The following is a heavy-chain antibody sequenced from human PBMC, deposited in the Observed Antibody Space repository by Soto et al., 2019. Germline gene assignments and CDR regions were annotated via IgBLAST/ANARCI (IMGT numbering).Heavy chain of an antibody. CDR2: ISRSGDIT. V-gene: IGHV3-23*01. CDR1: GSTFSAFC. CDR3: AKGGFWVHYGLDV. J-gene: IGHJ6*02. Sequence: EVQLLESGGGLVQPGGSLRLSCAASGSTFSAFCMNWVRQAPGKGLEWVSAISRSGDITYYADSVKGRFTISRDNSKNTLYLEMNSLTGDGTAVYYCAKGGFWVHYGLDVWGQGTTVIVSS. D-gene: IGHD2-15*01.